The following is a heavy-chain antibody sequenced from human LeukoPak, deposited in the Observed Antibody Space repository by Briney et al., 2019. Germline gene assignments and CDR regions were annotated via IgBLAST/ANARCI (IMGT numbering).Heavy chain of an antibody. J-gene: IGHJ5*02. CDR1: GYTLTELS. V-gene: IGHV1-24*01. CDR3: VSSYFRVAGPNNWFDP. D-gene: IGHD6-19*01. CDR2: FDPEDGET. Sequence: ASVKVSCKVSGYTLTELSMHWVRQAPGKGLEWMGGFDPEDGETIYAQKFQGRVTMTEDTSTDTAYMELSSLRSEDTAVYYYVSSYFRVAGPNNWFDPWGQGTLVTVSS.